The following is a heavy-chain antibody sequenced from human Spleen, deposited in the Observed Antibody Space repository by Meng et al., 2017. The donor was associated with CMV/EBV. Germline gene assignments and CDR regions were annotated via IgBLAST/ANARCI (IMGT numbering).Heavy chain of an antibody. CDR3: ARGPRPLRFLEWLFGFDP. V-gene: IGHV4-34*01. J-gene: IGHJ5*02. Sequence: QVQLQQGGAGLLKPSETLSLTCAVYGGSFSGYDWSWIRQPPGKGLEWIGEINHSGSTNYNPSLKSRVTISVDTSKNQFSLKLSSVTAADAAVYYCARGPRPLRFLEWLFGFDPWGQGTLVTVSS. D-gene: IGHD3-3*01. CDR2: INHSGST. CDR1: GGSFSGYD.